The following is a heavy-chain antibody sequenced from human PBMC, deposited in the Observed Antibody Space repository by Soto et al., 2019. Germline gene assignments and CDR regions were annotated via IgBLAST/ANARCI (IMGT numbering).Heavy chain of an antibody. CDR2: ISGSGGST. V-gene: IGHV3-23*01. Sequence: EVQLLESGGGLVQPGGSLRLSCAASGFTFSSYAMSWVRQAPGKGLEWVSAISGSGGSTYYADAVKGRVTISRASSKNTGYRKMISLRAGDTAVYYCAKEGDIVATTQFDPWGQGTLVTVSS. CDR1: GFTFSSYA. J-gene: IGHJ5*02. CDR3: AKEGDIVATTQFDP. D-gene: IGHD5-12*01.